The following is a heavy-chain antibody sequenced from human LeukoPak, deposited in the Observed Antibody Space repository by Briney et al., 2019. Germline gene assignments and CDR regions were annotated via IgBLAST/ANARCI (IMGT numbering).Heavy chain of an antibody. Sequence: SVKVSCKASGGTFSSYAISWVRQAPGQGLEWMGGIIPIFGTANYAQKFQGRVTITADESTSTAYMELSSLRSEDTAVYYCARDRGPTMMGTCCPNDAFDIWGQGTMVTVSS. CDR3: ARDRGPTMMGTCCPNDAFDI. J-gene: IGHJ3*02. V-gene: IGHV1-69*13. CDR2: IIPIFGTA. CDR1: GGTFSSYA. D-gene: IGHD3-22*01.